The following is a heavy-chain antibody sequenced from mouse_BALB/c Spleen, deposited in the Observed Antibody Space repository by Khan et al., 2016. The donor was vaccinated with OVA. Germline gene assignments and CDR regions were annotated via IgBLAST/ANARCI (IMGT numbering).Heavy chain of an antibody. CDR1: GDSITSGF. CDR2: VTYSGNT. V-gene: IGHV3-8*02. J-gene: IGHJ4*01. Sequence: EVQLQESGPSLVKPSQTLSLTCSVTGDSITSGFWNWIRKFPGNKFEYMGYVTYSGNTYYNPSLKSRISIIRDTSKSQYYLQLNSVTTEDTATYFCARSYGSWAVDYWGQGTSVTVSS. CDR3: ARSYGSWAVDY. D-gene: IGHD1-1*01.